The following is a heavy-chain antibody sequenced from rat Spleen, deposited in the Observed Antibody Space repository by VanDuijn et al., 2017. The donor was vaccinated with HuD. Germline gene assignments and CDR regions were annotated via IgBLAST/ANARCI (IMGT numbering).Heavy chain of an antibody. CDR1: GFTFSHYD. Sequence: EVQLVESGGGLVQPGRSMKLSCAASGFTFSHYDMAWVRQAQKKGLEWVAFISTGGGNTYYRDSVKGRFTISRDNAKSTLSLQMDSLRSEDTATYYCARRHYGYTDYFDYWGQGVMVTVSS. V-gene: IGHV5-25*01. D-gene: IGHD1-11*01. J-gene: IGHJ2*01. CDR2: ISTGGGNT. CDR3: ARRHYGYTDYFDY.